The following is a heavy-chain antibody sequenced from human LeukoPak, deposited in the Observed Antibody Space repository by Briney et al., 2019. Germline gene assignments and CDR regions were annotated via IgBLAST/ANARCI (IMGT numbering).Heavy chain of an antibody. Sequence: GGSLRLSCAASGFSFSSYGIHWVRQAPGKGLEWVAVIWYDGSNKYYGDSVKGRFTISRDNSKNTVDLQMNSLRAEDTAVYYCARGPDYGDYVEYWGQGTLVTVSS. CDR3: ARGPDYGDYVEY. CDR1: GFSFSSYG. V-gene: IGHV3-33*01. J-gene: IGHJ4*02. CDR2: IWYDGSNK. D-gene: IGHD4-17*01.